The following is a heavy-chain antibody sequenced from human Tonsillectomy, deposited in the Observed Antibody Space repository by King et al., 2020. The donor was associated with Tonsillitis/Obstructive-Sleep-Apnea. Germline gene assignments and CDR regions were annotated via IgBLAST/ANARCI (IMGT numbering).Heavy chain of an antibody. CDR3: AREFSSGWLSGAFDI. Sequence: VQLVESGGGLVQPGGSLSLSFEASGLTFSTISRNGVAQAPGKGLGWVYYFRISRGTISSADSGKGRFTISRDNAKNSLYLQMNSLRDEDTAVYYCAREFSSGWLSGAFDIWGQGTMVTVSS. CDR1: GLTFSTIS. D-gene: IGHD6-19*01. J-gene: IGHJ3*02. V-gene: IGHV3-48*02. CDR2: FRISRGTI.